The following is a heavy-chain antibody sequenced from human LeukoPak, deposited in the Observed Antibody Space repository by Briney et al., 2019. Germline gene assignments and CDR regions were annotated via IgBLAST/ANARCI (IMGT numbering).Heavy chain of an antibody. Sequence: PGGSLRLSCAASGFTFSSYSMNWVRQAPGKGLKWVSYISSSSSTIYYADSVKGRFTISRDNAKNSLYLQMNSLRAEDTAVYYCARGRSSSPIYYYGMDVWGQGTTVTVSS. CDR1: GFTFSSYS. CDR3: ARGRSSSPIYYYGMDV. V-gene: IGHV3-48*04. J-gene: IGHJ6*02. D-gene: IGHD6-13*01. CDR2: ISSSSSTI.